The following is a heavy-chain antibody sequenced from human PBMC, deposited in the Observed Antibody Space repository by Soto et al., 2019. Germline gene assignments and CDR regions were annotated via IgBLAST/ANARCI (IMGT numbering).Heavy chain of an antibody. J-gene: IGHJ4*02. D-gene: IGHD6-13*01. CDR2: IYWHDGK. CDR3: AHRGGAAVGLYYFDY. V-gene: IGHV2-5*01. Sequence: QITLKESGPTLVKPTQTLTLTCTFSGFSLSTTGVGVRWIRQPPGKALEWLALIYWHDGKRYSPSLKSRLTITKDTSKHQVVLTLTNRAPVDTATYYCAHRGGAAVGLYYFDYWGQGALVTVCS. CDR1: GFSLSTTGVG.